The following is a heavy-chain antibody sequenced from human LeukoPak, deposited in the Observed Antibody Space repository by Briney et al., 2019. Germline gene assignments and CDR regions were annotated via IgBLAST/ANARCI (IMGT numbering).Heavy chain of an antibody. Sequence: SETLSLTCTVSGYSISSGYYWGWIRQPPGKGLEWIGSIYHSGSTYYNPSLKSRVTISVDKSKNQFSLKLSSVTAADTAVYYCARVLGYCSSTSCYGWYFDLWGRGTLVTVSS. D-gene: IGHD2-2*01. V-gene: IGHV4-38-2*02. J-gene: IGHJ2*01. CDR3: ARVLGYCSSTSCYGWYFDL. CDR2: IYHSGST. CDR1: GYSISSGYY.